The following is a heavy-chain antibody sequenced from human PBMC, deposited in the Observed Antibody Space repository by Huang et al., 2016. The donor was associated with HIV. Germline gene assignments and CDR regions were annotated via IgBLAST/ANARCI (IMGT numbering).Heavy chain of an antibody. J-gene: IGHJ4*02. CDR1: GYTPTEFS. CDR2: FYPETGKR. D-gene: IGHD4-17*01. V-gene: IGHV1-24*01. CDR3: AAVWLGYGDNDY. Sequence: QVQLVQSGAEVKKPGASVKVSCEVSGYTPTEFSIHWGRQAPGKGVEGMGGFYPETGKRIYAQKFQGRITMTEDTSTDTSYMELSSLGSEDTAVYFCAAVWLGYGDNDYWGRGTLVTVSS.